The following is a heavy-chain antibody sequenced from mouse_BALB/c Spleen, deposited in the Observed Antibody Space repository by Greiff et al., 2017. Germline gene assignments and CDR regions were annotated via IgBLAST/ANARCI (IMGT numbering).Heavy chain of an antibody. CDR2: ISSGGST. D-gene: IGHD2-1*01. CDR1: GFTFSSYA. J-gene: IGHJ2*01. Sequence: DVQLQESGGGLVKPGGSLKLSCAASGFTFSSYAMSWVRQTPEKRLEWVASISSGGSTYYPDSVKGRFTISRDNARNILYLQMSSLRSEDTAMYYCAREGGNYLYFDYWGQGTTLTVSS. CDR3: AREGGNYLYFDY. V-gene: IGHV5-6-5*01.